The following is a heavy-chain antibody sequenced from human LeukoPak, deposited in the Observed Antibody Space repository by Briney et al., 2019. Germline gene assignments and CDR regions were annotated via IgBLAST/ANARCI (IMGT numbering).Heavy chain of an antibody. J-gene: IGHJ4*02. CDR2: FTGSGTHM. Sequence: GGSLRLSCAASGLTLISYPMDWVRQAPGKGLDGVSSFTGSGTHMHYTDSVKRRFTISRDNAKNSLYLQMNSLRAEDTAIYYCARVSRGGGDFWGQGTLVTVSS. V-gene: IGHV3-21*01. CDR1: GLTLISYP. D-gene: IGHD2-15*01. CDR3: ARVSRGGGDF.